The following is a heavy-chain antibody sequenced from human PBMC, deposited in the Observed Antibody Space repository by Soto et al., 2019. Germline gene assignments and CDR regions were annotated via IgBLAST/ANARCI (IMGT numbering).Heavy chain of an antibody. CDR2: IYHSGST. CDR1: GGSISSGGYS. CDR3: ARGMTTVTTLDY. Sequence: QLQLQESGSGLVKPSQTLSLTCAVSGGSISSGGYSWSWIRQPPGKCLEWIGYIYHSGSTYYNPSLTGRVTISVATSKNQFSLKLSSVTAADTAVYYCARGMTTVTTLDYWGQETIVTVSS. D-gene: IGHD4-4*01. V-gene: IGHV4-30-2*01. J-gene: IGHJ4*02.